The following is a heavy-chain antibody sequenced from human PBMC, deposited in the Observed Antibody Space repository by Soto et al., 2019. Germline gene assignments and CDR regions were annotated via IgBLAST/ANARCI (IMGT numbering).Heavy chain of an antibody. Sequence: GGSLRLSCAASGFTFSSYAMSWVRQAPGKGLEWVSAISGSGGSTYYAYSVKGRFTISRDNSKNTLYLQMNSLRAEDTAVYYCAKVVTLSGDLKDIWGQGTMVTVSS. CDR1: GFTFSSYA. V-gene: IGHV3-23*01. CDR2: ISGSGGST. CDR3: AKVVTLSGDLKDI. D-gene: IGHD7-27*01. J-gene: IGHJ3*02.